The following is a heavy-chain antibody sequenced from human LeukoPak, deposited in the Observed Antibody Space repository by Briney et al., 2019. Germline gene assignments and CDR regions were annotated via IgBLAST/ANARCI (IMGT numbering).Heavy chain of an antibody. D-gene: IGHD2-2*01. CDR3: ARSYCSSTSCPAIGAFDI. V-gene: IGHV3-23*01. CDR1: GFTFSSYA. J-gene: IGHJ3*02. CDR2: ISGSGGST. Sequence: PGGSLRLSCAASGFTFSSYAMSWVRQAPGKGLEWVSAISGSGGSTYYADSVKGRFTISRDNSKNTLYLQMNSLRAEDTAVYYCARSYCSSTSCPAIGAFDIWGQGTMVTVSS.